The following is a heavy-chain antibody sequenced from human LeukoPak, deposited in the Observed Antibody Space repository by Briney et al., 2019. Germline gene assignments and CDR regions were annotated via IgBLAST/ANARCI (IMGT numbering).Heavy chain of an antibody. D-gene: IGHD6-19*01. CDR1: GFTFSSFW. J-gene: IGHJ4*02. Sequence: GGSLRLSCAASGFTFSSFWMHWVRQAPGKGLVWVSHINRDGKSTGYADSVKGRFTISRDNAKNTLYLQMNSLRAEDTAIYYCVVQVAGNVYWGQGTLVSVSS. V-gene: IGHV3-74*01. CDR2: INRDGKST. CDR3: VVQVAGNVY.